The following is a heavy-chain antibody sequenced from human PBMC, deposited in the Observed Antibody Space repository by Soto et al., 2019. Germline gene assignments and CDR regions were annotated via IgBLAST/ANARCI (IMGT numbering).Heavy chain of an antibody. Sequence: EVQLVESGGGLVQPGGSLRLSCAASGFTVSSNYMSWVRQAPGKGLEWVSVIYSGGSTYYADSVKGRFTISRDNSKNTLYLQMNSLRAEDTAVYYCARESRFYYDILTGYYPTFSRTPFDYWGQGTLVTVSS. D-gene: IGHD3-9*01. J-gene: IGHJ4*02. CDR1: GFTVSSNY. V-gene: IGHV3-66*01. CDR2: IYSGGST. CDR3: ARESRFYYDILTGYYPTFSRTPFDY.